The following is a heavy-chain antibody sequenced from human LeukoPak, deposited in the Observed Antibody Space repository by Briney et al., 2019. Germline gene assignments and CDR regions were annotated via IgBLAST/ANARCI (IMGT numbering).Heavy chain of an antibody. CDR3: AREDSSGWINWFDP. V-gene: IGHV4-31*03. CDR2: IYYSGST. Sequence: SETLSLTCTVSGGSINSGGYYWSWIRQHPGKGLEWIGYIYYSGSTYYNPSLKSRVAISVDTSKNQFSLKLSSVTAADTAVYYCAREDSSGWINWFDPWGQGTLVTVSS. D-gene: IGHD6-19*01. CDR1: GGSINSGGYY. J-gene: IGHJ5*02.